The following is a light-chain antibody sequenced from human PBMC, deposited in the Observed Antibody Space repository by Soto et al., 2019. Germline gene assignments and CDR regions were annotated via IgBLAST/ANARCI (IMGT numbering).Light chain of an antibody. Sequence: DIQMTQSPSTLSASVGDRVIITCRASQSLNRWLAWYQQKPGQAPKILIYRTSTLETGVPSRFSGSGSGTEFTLAISSLQPDDFATSYCLQYLNYPLTFGGGTKVDIK. CDR3: LQYLNYPLT. J-gene: IGKJ4*01. CDR1: QSLNRW. V-gene: IGKV1-5*03. CDR2: RTS.